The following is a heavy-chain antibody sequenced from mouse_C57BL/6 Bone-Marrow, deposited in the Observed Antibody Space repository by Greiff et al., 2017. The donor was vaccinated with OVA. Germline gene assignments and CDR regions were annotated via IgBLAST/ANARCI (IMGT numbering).Heavy chain of an antibody. V-gene: IGHV1-59*01. D-gene: IGHD1-1*01. CDR2: IDPSDSYT. Sequence: QVQLQQPGAELVRPGTSVKLSCKASGYTFTSYWMHWVKQRPGQGLEWIGVIDPSDSYTNYNQKFKGKATLTVDTSSSTAYMQLSSLTSEDSAVYDCARDYYGSRAYYFDYWGQGTTLTVSS. CDR1: GYTFTSYW. J-gene: IGHJ2*01. CDR3: ARDYYGSRAYYFDY.